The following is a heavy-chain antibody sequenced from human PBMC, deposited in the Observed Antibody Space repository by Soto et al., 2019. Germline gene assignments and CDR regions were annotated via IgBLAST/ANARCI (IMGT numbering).Heavy chain of an antibody. CDR2: INHSGIT. Sequence: SATLSLTCSVYGGSFSGYYWSWIRQPPGKGLEWIGEINHSGITYYNPSLKSRVTVSVDTSKNQFSLKLSSVTAADTAVYYCARALASGGWFEPWGQGTLVTVSS. J-gene: IGHJ5*02. CDR3: ARALASGGWFEP. CDR1: GGSFSGYY. D-gene: IGHD1-26*01. V-gene: IGHV4-34*09.